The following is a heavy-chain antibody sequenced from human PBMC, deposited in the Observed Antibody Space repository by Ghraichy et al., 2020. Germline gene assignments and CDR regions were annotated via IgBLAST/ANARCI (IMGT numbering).Heavy chain of an antibody. J-gene: IGHJ6*03. Sequence: SETLSLTCTVSGGSIRSSYWTWVRQPPGKGLEWIGYIHYTGSTSYNPSLKRRVTMSVDTSKNQFSLRLTSVTAAETAIYYCARRSSAYSGDYGYYSYHYYMDVWGKGTTVTVSS. CDR2: IHYTGST. V-gene: IGHV4-59*01. CDR1: GGSIRSSY. D-gene: IGHD4-17*01. CDR3: ARRSSAYSGDYGYYSYHYYMDV.